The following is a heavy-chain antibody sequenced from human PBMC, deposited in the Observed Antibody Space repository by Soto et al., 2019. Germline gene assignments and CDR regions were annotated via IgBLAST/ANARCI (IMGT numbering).Heavy chain of an antibody. V-gene: IGHV3-23*01. CDR3: AKGGLTGVDV. CDR1: GITFRLHA. D-gene: IGHD2-15*01. J-gene: IGHJ6*02. CDR2: ISPNGDGT. Sequence: EVQLLESGGRLIQPGGSLRLSCVASGITFRLHAMNWVRQAPGKGLEWVSGISPNGDGTYYADSVKGRCIISRENSRDTLFLQMNTLRVDDTAVYYCAKGGLTGVDVWGQGTAVTVSS.